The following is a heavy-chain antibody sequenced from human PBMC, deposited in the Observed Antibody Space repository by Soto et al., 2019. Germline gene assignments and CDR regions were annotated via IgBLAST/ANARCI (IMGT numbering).Heavy chain of an antibody. D-gene: IGHD3-22*01. CDR2: IYYSGST. V-gene: IGHV4-39*01. CDR1: GGSISSSSYY. Sequence: LSLTCTVSGGSISSSSYYWGWIRQPPGKGLEWIGSIYYSGSTYYNPSLKSRVTISVDTSKNQFSLKLSSVTAADTAVYYCATTPSYDSSGYYHPTIDYWGQGTLVTVSS. CDR3: ATTPSYDSSGYYHPTIDY. J-gene: IGHJ4*02.